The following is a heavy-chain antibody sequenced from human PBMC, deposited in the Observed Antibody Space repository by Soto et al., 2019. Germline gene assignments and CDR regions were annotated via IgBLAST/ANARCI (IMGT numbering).Heavy chain of an antibody. Sequence: EVQLVESGGGLIQPGGSLRLSCAASGFTVSSNYMSWVRQAPGKGLEWVSVIYSGGSTCYADSVKGRFTISRDNSKNTPYLQMNSLRAEDTAVYYCARDRASLYGMDAWGQGTTVTVSS. J-gene: IGHJ6*02. D-gene: IGHD3-10*01. CDR1: GFTVSSNY. CDR2: IYSGGST. V-gene: IGHV3-53*01. CDR3: ARDRASLYGMDA.